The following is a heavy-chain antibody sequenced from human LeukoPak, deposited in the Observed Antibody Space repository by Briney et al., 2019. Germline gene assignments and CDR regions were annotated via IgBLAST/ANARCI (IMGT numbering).Heavy chain of an antibody. CDR3: ARIEHYYYYMDV. D-gene: IGHD5-24*01. Sequence: PGGSLRLSCAASGFTFSSYEMNWVRQAPGKGLEWVSYISSSGSNIYCADSVKGRFTISRDNAQNSLYLQMNSLRAEDTAVYYCARIEHYYYYMDVWGKATTVT. CDR1: GFTFSSYE. J-gene: IGHJ6*03. V-gene: IGHV3-48*03. CDR2: ISSSGSNI.